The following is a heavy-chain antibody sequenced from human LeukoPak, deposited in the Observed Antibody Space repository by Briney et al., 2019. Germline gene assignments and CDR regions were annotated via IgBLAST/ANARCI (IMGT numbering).Heavy chain of an antibody. V-gene: IGHV3-11*01. CDR2: ISATGSYV. CDR3: SIDNFFDT. D-gene: IGHD3-10*01. J-gene: IGHJ5*02. Sequence: GGSLRLSCVASGFTFSDYYMTWIRQAPGKGLETISHISATGSYVDYADSVKGRFTVSRDNARNSLYVQMGVYYCARDPPGYKSIDNFFDTWGQGTLVTVSS. CDR1: GFTFSDYY.